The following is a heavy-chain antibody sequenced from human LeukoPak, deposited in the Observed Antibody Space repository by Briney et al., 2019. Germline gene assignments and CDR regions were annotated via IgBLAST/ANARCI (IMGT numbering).Heavy chain of an antibody. CDR3: ARDFPFGYCSSTSCSPFDY. CDR1: GFTFSIYS. J-gene: IGHJ4*02. Sequence: GGSLRLSCAASGFTFSIYSMNWVRQAPGKGLEWVSSISSSSSYIYYADSVKGRFTISRDNAKNSLYLQMNSLRAEDTAVYYCARDFPFGYCSSTSCSPFDYWGQGTLVTVSS. CDR2: ISSSSSYI. V-gene: IGHV3-21*01. D-gene: IGHD2-2*01.